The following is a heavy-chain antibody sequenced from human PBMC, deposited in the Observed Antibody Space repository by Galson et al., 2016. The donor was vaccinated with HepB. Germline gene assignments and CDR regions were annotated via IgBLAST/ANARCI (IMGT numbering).Heavy chain of an antibody. J-gene: IGHJ4*02. Sequence: SETLSLTCTVSGASISSSSYYWGWIRQPPGKGLELIATMSYSGSTYYNPSLESRVTMSVDTSKNQFSLKLSSVTAADTAVYFCARVLPWFGEVSNYFDLWGQGTLVTVSS. CDR1: GASISSSSYY. CDR3: ARVLPWFGEVSNYFDL. V-gene: IGHV4-39*01. CDR2: MSYSGST. D-gene: IGHD3-10*01.